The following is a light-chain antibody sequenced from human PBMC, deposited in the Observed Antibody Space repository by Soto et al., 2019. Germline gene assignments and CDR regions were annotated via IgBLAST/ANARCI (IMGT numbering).Light chain of an antibody. CDR2: GNT. CDR1: SSNIGARFD. J-gene: IGLJ3*02. V-gene: IGLV1-40*01. Sequence: QSVLTQPPSVSGSPGQRVTISCTGGSSNIGARFDVHWYQQLPGTAPKLIIYGNTNRPSGVPDRISGSRSGNSASLAITGLQAEDEADYYCQSYDNSLSGWVFGGGTKLTVL. CDR3: QSYDNSLSGWV.